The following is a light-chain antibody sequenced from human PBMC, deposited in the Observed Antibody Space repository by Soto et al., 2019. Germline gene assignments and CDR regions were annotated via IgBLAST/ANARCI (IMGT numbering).Light chain of an antibody. CDR1: SSDVGGYNY. V-gene: IGLV2-8*01. J-gene: IGLJ3*02. CDR3: SSYAGSNNLDV. CDR2: EVS. Sequence: QSALTQPPSASGSPGQSVTISCTGTSSDVGGYNYVSWYQQHPGKAPKLMIYEVSKRPSGVPDRFSGSKSGNTASLTVSGLQAEDEADYYCSSYAGSNNLDVFGGGTKVTVL.